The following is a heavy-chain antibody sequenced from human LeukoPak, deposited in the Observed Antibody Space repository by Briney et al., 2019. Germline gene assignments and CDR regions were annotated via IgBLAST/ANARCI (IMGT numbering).Heavy chain of an antibody. D-gene: IGHD6-19*01. Sequence: SETLSLTCAVYGGSFSGYYWSWIRQPPGKGLEWIGEINHSGSTSYNPSLKSRVTISVDTSKNQFSLKLSSVTAADTAVYYCARGRSKWLVREARPFDYWGQGTLVTVSS. CDR3: ARGRSKWLVREARPFDY. J-gene: IGHJ4*02. V-gene: IGHV4-34*01. CDR1: GGSFSGYY. CDR2: INHSGST.